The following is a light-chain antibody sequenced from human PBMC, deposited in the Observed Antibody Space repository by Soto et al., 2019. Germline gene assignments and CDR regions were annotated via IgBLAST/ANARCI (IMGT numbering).Light chain of an antibody. V-gene: IGLV3-21*02. Sequence: SYELTQPPSVSVAPGQTARLTCGGNNIGSKSVHWNQQKSGQAPALVVYDDSDRPSGIHERFSGSNFGNTATLTISRVEAGDEADYYCQVWDSSSDHVVFGGGTKVTVL. J-gene: IGLJ2*01. CDR1: NIGSKS. CDR2: DDS. CDR3: QVWDSSSDHVV.